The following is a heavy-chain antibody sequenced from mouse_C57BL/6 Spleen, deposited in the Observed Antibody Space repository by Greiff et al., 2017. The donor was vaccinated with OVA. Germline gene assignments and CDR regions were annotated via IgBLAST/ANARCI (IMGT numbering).Heavy chain of an antibody. D-gene: IGHD2-1*01. CDR2: TSSGSSTI. Sequence: EVKLMESGGGLVKPGGSLKLSCAASGFTFSDYGMHWVRQAPEKGLEWVAYTSSGSSTIYYADTVKGRFTISRDNAKNNLFLQMTSLRSEDTAMYYCARVYGSAMDYWGQGTSVTVSS. J-gene: IGHJ4*01. CDR1: GFTFSDYG. CDR3: ARVYGSAMDY. V-gene: IGHV5-17*01.